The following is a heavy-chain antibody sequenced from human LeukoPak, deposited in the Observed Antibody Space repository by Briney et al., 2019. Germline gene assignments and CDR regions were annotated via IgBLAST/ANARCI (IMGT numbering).Heavy chain of an antibody. Sequence: GGSLRLSCATSGFTFSSFGMHWVRQAPGKGLEWVAVIWYDGSNKYYADSVKDRFTISRDNSKSTLYLQMNSLRAEDTAVYYCARLQPYFYDSSGYSDYWGQGTLVTVSS. CDR3: ARLQPYFYDSSGYSDY. D-gene: IGHD3-22*01. CDR1: GFTFSSFG. J-gene: IGHJ4*02. V-gene: IGHV3-33*01. CDR2: IWYDGSNK.